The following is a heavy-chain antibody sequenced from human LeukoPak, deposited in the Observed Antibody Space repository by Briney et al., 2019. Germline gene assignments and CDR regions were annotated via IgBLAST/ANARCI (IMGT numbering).Heavy chain of an antibody. V-gene: IGHV3-53*01. CDR1: GFTVSSNY. D-gene: IGHD1-26*01. J-gene: IGHJ3*02. CDR2: NSGGST. Sequence: GGSLRLSCAASGFTVSSNYMSWVRQAPGKGLEWVSINSGGSTFYADSVKGRFTISSDNSKNTLYLQMNSLRAEDTAVYYCARGGSYLSAFDIWGQGTMVTVSS. CDR3: ARGGSYLSAFDI.